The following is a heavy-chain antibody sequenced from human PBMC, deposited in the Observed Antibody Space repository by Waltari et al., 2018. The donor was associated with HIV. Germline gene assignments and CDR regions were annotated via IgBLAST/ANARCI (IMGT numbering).Heavy chain of an antibody. V-gene: IGHV1-8*01. CDR3: ARSYDYGGNPIYYGMDV. D-gene: IGHD4-17*01. Sequence: QVQLVQSGAEVKKPGASVKVSCTASGYPVTSHDINWVRQATGQRLEWMGWMNPNSGNTGYAQKFQGRVTMTRNTSISTAYMELSSLRSEDTAVYYCARSYDYGGNPIYYGMDVWGQGTTVTVSS. CDR1: GYPVTSHD. J-gene: IGHJ6*02. CDR2: MNPNSGNT.